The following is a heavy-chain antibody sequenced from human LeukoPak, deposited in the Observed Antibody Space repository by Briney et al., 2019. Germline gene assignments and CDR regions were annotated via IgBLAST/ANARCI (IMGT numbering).Heavy chain of an antibody. D-gene: IGHD3-9*01. Sequence: GGSLRLSCAASGFTFSSYWMSWVRQAPGKGLEWVANIKQDGSEKYYVDSVKGRFIISRDNAKNSLYLQMNSLRVEDTAVYYCARDFDRLIRKIGRESLYYYYYYMDVWGKGTTVTVSS. CDR1: GFTFSSYW. J-gene: IGHJ6*03. V-gene: IGHV3-7*01. CDR3: ARDFDRLIRKIGRESLYYYYYYMDV. CDR2: IKQDGSEK.